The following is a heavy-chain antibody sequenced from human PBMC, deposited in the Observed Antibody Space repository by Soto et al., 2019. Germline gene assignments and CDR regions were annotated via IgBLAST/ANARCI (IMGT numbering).Heavy chain of an antibody. V-gene: IGHV3-64*01. J-gene: IGHJ4*02. Sequence: EVQLAESGGGRVQPGGSLRLSCVPSGFTFSSYAMHWVRQAPGKGLEYVSSISSNGGTTYYGNSVKGRFTISRDNSKNTLYLQMGSLRAEDMAVYYCVRRVSGNYDYWGQGTLVTVSS. D-gene: IGHD1-7*01. CDR1: GFTFSSYA. CDR2: ISSNGGTT. CDR3: VRRVSGNYDY.